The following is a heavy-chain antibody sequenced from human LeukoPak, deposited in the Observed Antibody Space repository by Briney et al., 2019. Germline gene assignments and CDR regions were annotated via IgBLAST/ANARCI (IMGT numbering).Heavy chain of an antibody. Sequence: KPSETLSLTCAVYGGSFSGYYWSWIRQPPGKGLEWIGEINHSGSTNYNPSLKSRVTISVDTSKNQFSLKLSSVTAADTAVYYCARGLVVVPAAYYYYGMDVWGQGTTVTVSS. CDR1: GGSFSGYY. CDR2: INHSGST. J-gene: IGHJ6*02. D-gene: IGHD2-2*01. V-gene: IGHV4-34*01. CDR3: ARGLVVVPAAYYYYGMDV.